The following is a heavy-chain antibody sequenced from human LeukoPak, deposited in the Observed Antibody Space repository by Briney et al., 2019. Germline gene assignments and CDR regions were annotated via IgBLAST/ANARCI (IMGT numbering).Heavy chain of an antibody. J-gene: IGHJ4*02. Sequence: GGSLRLSCVASGFTLSSSWMSWVRQAPGKGLEWVANIKQDGSEKSYVESVRGRFTISRDNAKNSLYLQLNSLRAEDTALYYCARDNPPDYWGQGTLLTVSS. V-gene: IGHV3-7*03. CDR1: GFTLSSSW. CDR3: ARDNPPDY. CDR2: IKQDGSEK.